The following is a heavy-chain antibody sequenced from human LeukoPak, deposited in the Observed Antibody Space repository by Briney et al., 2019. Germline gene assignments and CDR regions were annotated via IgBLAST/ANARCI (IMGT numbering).Heavy chain of an antibody. J-gene: IGHJ6*03. Sequence: SVKVSCTASGGTFTSYSISWVRQAPGQGLEWMGGIMPLFNTANYAQQFQGRVTITTDESTSTAYMELSSLRFEDTAMYYCARVDRYHYYLDVWGKGTTVTVSS. V-gene: IGHV1-69*05. CDR2: IMPLFNTA. CDR1: GGTFTSYS. CDR3: ARVDRYHYYLDV.